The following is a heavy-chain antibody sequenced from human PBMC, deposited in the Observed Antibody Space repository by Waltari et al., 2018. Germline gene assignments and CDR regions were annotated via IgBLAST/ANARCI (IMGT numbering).Heavy chain of an antibody. CDR3: ARVSSAPYRSAWHFDY. V-gene: IGHV1-8*01. Sequence: QVQLVQSGAEVKKPGASVKVYCKASGYTFTSYDINWVRQATGQGLEWMGWMNPNSGNTGYAQMFQGRVTMTRHTSISTAYMEVNSLTSEDTAVYYCARVSSAPYRSAWHFDYWGQGTLVTVSS. CDR1: GYTFTSYD. J-gene: IGHJ4*02. D-gene: IGHD6-19*01. CDR2: MNPNSGNT.